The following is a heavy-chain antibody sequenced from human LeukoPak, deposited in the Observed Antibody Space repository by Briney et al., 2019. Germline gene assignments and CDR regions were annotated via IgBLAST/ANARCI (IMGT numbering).Heavy chain of an antibody. V-gene: IGHV3-11*01. D-gene: IGHD5-24*01. CDR3: ARDKRRCDS. CDR2: ISNRGYSI. J-gene: IGHJ5*01. Sequence: PGGSLRLSCVASGFTFSDYYMTWIRQSPGKGLEWVSYISNRGYSIYYADSVRGRFTISRDNSKSSLYLQMNSLTVEDSAVYYCARDKRRCDSWGQGTLVTVSS. CDR1: GFTFSDYY.